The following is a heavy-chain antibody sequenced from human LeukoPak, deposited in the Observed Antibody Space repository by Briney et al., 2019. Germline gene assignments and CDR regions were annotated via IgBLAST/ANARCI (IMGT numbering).Heavy chain of an antibody. V-gene: IGHV3-74*01. D-gene: IGHD3-22*01. CDR3: ARGGSYFDISGYYFY. J-gene: IGHJ4*02. CDR1: GFTFGSYW. CDR2: INSDGSGT. Sequence: GGSLRLSCVASGFTFGSYWMHWVRQAPGKGLVWVSRINSDGSGTNYADSVKGRFTISRDNSKNTLYLQMNSLRTEDTAVYYCARGGSYFDISGYYFYWGQGTLVTVSS.